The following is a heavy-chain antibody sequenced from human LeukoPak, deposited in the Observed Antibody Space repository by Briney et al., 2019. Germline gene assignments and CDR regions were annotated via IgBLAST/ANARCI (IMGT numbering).Heavy chain of an antibody. D-gene: IGHD3-22*01. Sequence: PSETLSLTCTVSGGSISSSSYYWGWIRQPPGKGLEWIGSIYYSGSTYYNPSLKSRVTISVDTSKNQFSLKLSSVTAADTAVYYCASHYYYDSSGYYPRYNWFDPWGQGTLVTVSS. CDR3: ASHYYYDSSGYYPRYNWFDP. CDR1: GGSISSSSYY. V-gene: IGHV4-39*07. J-gene: IGHJ5*02. CDR2: IYYSGST.